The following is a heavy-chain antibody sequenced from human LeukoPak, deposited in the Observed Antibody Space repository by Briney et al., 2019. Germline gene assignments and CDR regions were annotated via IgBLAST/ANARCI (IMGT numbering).Heavy chain of an antibody. V-gene: IGHV3-30*18. CDR3: AKEPLRWADDSSGYYYDY. J-gene: IGHJ4*02. Sequence: PGGSLRLSCAASGFTFSSYGMHWVRQAPGKGLEWVAVISYDGSNKYYADSVKGRFTISRDNSKNTLYLQMNSLRAEDTAVYYCAKEPLRWADDSSGYYYDYWGQGTLVTVSS. CDR1: GFTFSSYG. CDR2: ISYDGSNK. D-gene: IGHD3-22*01.